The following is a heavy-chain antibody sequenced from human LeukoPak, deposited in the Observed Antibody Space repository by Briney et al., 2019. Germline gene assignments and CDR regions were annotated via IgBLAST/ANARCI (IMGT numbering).Heavy chain of an antibody. D-gene: IGHD1-7*01. J-gene: IGHJ4*02. CDR2: ISGSGGST. Sequence: GGSLRLSCAASGFTFSSYAMSWVRQAPGKGLEWVSAISGSGGSTYYADSVKGRFTISRDNSKNTLYLQMNSLRAEDTAVYYCAKDIDWNYGLFCDYWGQGTLVTVSS. CDR3: AKDIDWNYGLFCDY. CDR1: GFTFSSYA. V-gene: IGHV3-23*01.